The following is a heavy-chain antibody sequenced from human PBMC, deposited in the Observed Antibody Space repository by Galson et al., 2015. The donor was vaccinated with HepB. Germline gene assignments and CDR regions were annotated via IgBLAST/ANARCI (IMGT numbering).Heavy chain of an antibody. CDR2: IYHSGST. D-gene: IGHD2-21*02. Sequence: ETLSLTCAVSGGSISSSNWWSWVRQPPGKGLEWIGEIYHSGSTNYNPSLKSRVTISVDTSKNQFSLKLSSVTAADTAVYYCARGDDSGYYGMDVWGQGTTVTVSS. V-gene: IGHV4-4*02. CDR1: GGSISSSNW. J-gene: IGHJ6*02. CDR3: ARGDDSGYYGMDV.